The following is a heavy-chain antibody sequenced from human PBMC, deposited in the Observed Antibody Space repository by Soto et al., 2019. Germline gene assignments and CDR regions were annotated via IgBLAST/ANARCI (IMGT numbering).Heavy chain of an antibody. CDR3: AKGYRSSGYYFDS. CDR1: GFTFSSYA. V-gene: IGHV3-23*01. J-gene: IGHJ4*02. CDR2: LTDSGGST. Sequence: GGSLRLSCAASGFTFSSYAMTWVRQAPGKRLEWVSALTDSGGSTYYADSVKGRFTISRDNSKNTLFLQMNSLRAEDTAVYYCAKGYRSSGYYFDSWGQGTLVTVSS. D-gene: IGHD3-22*01.